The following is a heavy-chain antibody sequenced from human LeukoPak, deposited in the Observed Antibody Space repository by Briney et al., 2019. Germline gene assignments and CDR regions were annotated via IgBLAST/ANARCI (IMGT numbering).Heavy chain of an antibody. CDR1: GFTFSSYG. V-gene: IGHV3-30*03. J-gene: IGHJ4*02. CDR3: ARYAEYAVSTPCY. Sequence: PGGSLTLSCAASGFTFSSYGMHWVRQAPAKGLAGVAVLSYDGNYKYYADSVKGRFAISRDNSENTLYLQMNSLRAEDTAVYYCARYAEYAVSTPCYWGQGTLVTVSA. D-gene: IGHD2-8*01. CDR2: LSYDGNYK.